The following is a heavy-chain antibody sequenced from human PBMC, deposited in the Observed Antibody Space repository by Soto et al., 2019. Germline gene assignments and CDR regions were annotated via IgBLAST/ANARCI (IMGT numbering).Heavy chain of an antibody. CDR3: ANHLPHPDYYYYYMDV. V-gene: IGHV3-23*01. Sequence: GGSLRLSCAASGFTFSSYAMSWVRQAPGKGLEWVSSITGSGGSTYYADSVKGRFTISRDNSKNTLYLQMNSLRAEDTAVYYCANHLPHPDYYYYYMDVWGKGTTVTVSS. CDR2: ITGSGGST. CDR1: GFTFSSYA. J-gene: IGHJ6*03.